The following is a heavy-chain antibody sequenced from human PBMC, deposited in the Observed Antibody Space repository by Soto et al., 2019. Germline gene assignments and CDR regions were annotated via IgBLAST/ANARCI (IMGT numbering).Heavy chain of an antibody. CDR3: AREPVVVVPAARYYYYYYMDV. CDR2: IRSSSSYI. CDR1: GFTFSSYS. J-gene: IGHJ6*03. D-gene: IGHD2-2*01. Sequence: EVQLVESGGGLVKPGGSLRLSCAASGFTFSSYSMNWVRQAPGQGLEWVSSIRSSSSYIYYADSVKGRFTISRDNAKNSLSLQMNSLRAEDTAVYYCAREPVVVVPAARYYYYYYMDVWGKGTTVTVSS. V-gene: IGHV3-21*01.